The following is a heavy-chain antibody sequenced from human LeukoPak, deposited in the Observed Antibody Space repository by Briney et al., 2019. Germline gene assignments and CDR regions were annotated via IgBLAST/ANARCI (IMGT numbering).Heavy chain of an antibody. CDR1: GFTFSGSV. CDR3: ARVLGDYGSGHGMDV. D-gene: IGHD4-17*01. J-gene: IGHJ6*02. Sequence: GGSLRLSCVASGFTFSGSVMHWVRQASGKGLEWVSVIYSGGSTYYADSVKGRFTISRHNSKNTLYLQMNSLRAEDTAVYYCARVLGDYGSGHGMDVWGQGTTVTVSS. V-gene: IGHV3-53*04. CDR2: IYSGGST.